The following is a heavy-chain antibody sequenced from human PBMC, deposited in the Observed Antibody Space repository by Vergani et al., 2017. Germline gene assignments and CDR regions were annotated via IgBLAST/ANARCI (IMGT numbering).Heavy chain of an antibody. V-gene: IGHV4-59*01. Sequence: QVQLQESGPGLVKPSETLSLTCTVSGGSISSYYWSWIRQPPGKGLEWIGYIYYSGSTNYNPALKSRVTISVDTSKNQFSLKLSPVTAAATAVYYCARLSRYGDWXFDLWGRGTLVTVSS. J-gene: IGHJ2*01. CDR1: GGSISSYY. CDR2: IYYSGST. CDR3: ARLSRYGDWXFDL. D-gene: IGHD4-17*01.